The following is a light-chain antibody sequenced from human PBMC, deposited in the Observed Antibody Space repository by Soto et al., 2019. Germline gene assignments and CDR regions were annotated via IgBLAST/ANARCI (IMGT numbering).Light chain of an antibody. J-gene: IGLJ1*01. CDR1: SSDVGGYNY. CDR2: DDS. Sequence: QSVLTQPRSVSGSPGQSVTISCTGTSSDVGGYNYVSWYQQHPGKAPKLMIYDDSKRPSGVPDRFSGSKSGNTASLTISGLQVEDEADYYCCSYAGSYSYVFGTGTKVTVL. V-gene: IGLV2-11*01. CDR3: CSYAGSYSYV.